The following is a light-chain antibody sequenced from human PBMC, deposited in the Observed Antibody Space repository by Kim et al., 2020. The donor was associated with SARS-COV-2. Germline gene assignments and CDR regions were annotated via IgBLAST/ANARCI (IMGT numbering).Light chain of an antibody. CDR3: MHALQTFMYT. Sequence: PASISCRSRQSLLHSNGYNFLDWYVQKPGQSPQLLIYLGSNRASGVPDRFSGSGSDTDFTLKISRVEAEDVGVYYCMHALQTFMYTFGQGTKLEI. V-gene: IGKV2-28*01. J-gene: IGKJ2*01. CDR1: QSLLHSNGYNF. CDR2: LGS.